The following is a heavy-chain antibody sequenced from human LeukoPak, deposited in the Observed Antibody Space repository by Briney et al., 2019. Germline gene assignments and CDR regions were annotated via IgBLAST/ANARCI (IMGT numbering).Heavy chain of an antibody. Sequence: GGSLRLSCAASRFTFSSYWMGWVRQTPGKGLEWVANIKQDGSEKYYVDSVKGRFTISRDNAKNSLYLQMNSLRAEDTAVYYCARSSGWSEYFDYWGQGTLVTVSS. J-gene: IGHJ4*02. V-gene: IGHV3-7*01. D-gene: IGHD6-19*01. CDR2: IKQDGSEK. CDR3: ARSSGWSEYFDY. CDR1: RFTFSSYW.